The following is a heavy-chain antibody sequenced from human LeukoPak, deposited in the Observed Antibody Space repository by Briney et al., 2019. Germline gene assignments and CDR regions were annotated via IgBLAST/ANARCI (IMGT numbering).Heavy chain of an antibody. CDR3: ARARGGSSGWYADY. D-gene: IGHD6-19*01. Sequence: ASVNVSCKASGYTFTAYYIHWVRQAPVQGLEWMGWINPNSGGTNYTQKFQGWVTMTRDTSISTAYMDLSRLSSDDTAVYYCARARGGSSGWYADYWGQGTLVTVSS. J-gene: IGHJ4*02. CDR1: GYTFTAYY. CDR2: INPNSGGT. V-gene: IGHV1-2*04.